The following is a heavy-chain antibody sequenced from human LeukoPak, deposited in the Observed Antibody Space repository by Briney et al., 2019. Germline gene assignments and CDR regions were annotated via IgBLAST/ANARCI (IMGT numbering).Heavy chain of an antibody. CDR1: GYTSTSYD. V-gene: IGHV1-8*01. J-gene: IGHJ4*02. CDR2: MSPNSGDT. Sequence: GASVKVPCKASGYTSTSYDFNWVRQATGQRPEWMGWMSPNSGDTGYAQKFQDRVTMTRNTSISTAYMELSSLRSDDTAVYYCARGPPNWGYDYWGPGTLVTVSS. D-gene: IGHD7-27*01. CDR3: ARGPPNWGYDY.